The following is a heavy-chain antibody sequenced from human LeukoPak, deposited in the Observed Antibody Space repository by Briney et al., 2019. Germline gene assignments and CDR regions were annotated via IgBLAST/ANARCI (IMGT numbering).Heavy chain of an antibody. CDR1: GFTFSSYW. CDR2: IYSGGST. J-gene: IGHJ5*02. CDR3: ARGGLGLFDP. V-gene: IGHV3-53*01. Sequence: GGSLRLSCAASGFTFSSYWMSWVRQAPGKGLEWVSVIYSGGSTYYADSVKGRFTISRDNSKNTLYLQMNSLRAEDTAVYYCARGGLGLFDPWGQGTLVTVSS. D-gene: IGHD7-27*01.